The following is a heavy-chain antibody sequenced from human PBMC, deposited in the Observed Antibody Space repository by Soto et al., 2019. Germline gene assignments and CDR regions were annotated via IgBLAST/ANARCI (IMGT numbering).Heavy chain of an antibody. V-gene: IGHV1-58*01. CDR3: AALAIRGYSYGAIDY. CDR1: GFTFTSSA. CDR2: IVVGSGNT. D-gene: IGHD5-18*01. Sequence: QMQLVQSGPEVKKPGTSVKVSCKASGFTFTSSAVQWVRQARGQRLEWIGWIVVGSGNTNYAQKFQERVTITRDMSTSTAYMELSSLRYEDTAVYYCAALAIRGYSYGAIDYWGQGTLVTVSS. J-gene: IGHJ4*02.